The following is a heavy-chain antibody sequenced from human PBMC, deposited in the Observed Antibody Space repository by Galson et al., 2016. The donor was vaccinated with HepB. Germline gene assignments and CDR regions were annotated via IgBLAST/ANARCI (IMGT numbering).Heavy chain of an antibody. CDR2: ISAYNGDT. V-gene: IGHV1-18*01. Sequence: SVKVSCKASGYTFTNYGISRVRQAPGQGLEWMGWISAYNGDTSYAQKLQGRVTMTTDTSTSTAYMELRSLRSVDTAVYYCAIGYYASGRSDFDYWGQGTLVTVSS. J-gene: IGHJ4*02. D-gene: IGHD3-10*01. CDR1: GYTFTNYG. CDR3: AIGYYASGRSDFDY.